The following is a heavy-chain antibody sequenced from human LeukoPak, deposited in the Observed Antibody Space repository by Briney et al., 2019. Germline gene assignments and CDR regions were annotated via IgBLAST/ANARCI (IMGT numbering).Heavy chain of an antibody. D-gene: IGHD6-19*01. V-gene: IGHV6-1*01. CDR1: GDSVSRDSIA. J-gene: IGHJ4*02. Sequence: SQTLSLTCAISGDSVSRDSIAWNWIRQSPSRGLEWLGRTYYKSAWYNDYAVSVKGRIIINPDTSKNQFSLQLSSVTPDDTAVYYCARGTGWPQFDYWGQGTLVTVSS. CDR3: ARGTGWPQFDY. CDR2: TYYKSAWYN.